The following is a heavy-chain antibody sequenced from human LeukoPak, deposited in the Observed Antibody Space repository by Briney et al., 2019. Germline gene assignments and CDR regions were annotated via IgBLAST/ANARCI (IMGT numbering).Heavy chain of an antibody. CDR3: ARHYYDSSGYFYQDH. Sequence: SDTVSLTCTVSGRPHSGYYWSWLRQPPGGGREWMGYIYYSGSTAYNPSLKTRVTISVDTSKNQFSLKLSSVTAADTAVYYCARHYYDSSGYFYQDHWGQGTLVTVSS. V-gene: IGHV4-59*08. D-gene: IGHD3-22*01. CDR2: IYYSGST. CDR1: GRPHSGYY. J-gene: IGHJ4*02.